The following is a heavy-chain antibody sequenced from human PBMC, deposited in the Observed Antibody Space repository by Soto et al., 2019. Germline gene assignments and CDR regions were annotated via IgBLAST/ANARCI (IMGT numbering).Heavy chain of an antibody. D-gene: IGHD2-2*02. CDR2: ISGSGGST. CDR3: AKENLYCSSTSCYTYFDY. Sequence: GGSLRLSCAASGFTFSSYAMSWVRQAPGKGLEWVSAISGSGGSTYYADSVKGRFTISRDNSKNTLYLQMNSLRAEDTAVYYCAKENLYCSSTSCYTYFDYWGQGTLVTVSS. J-gene: IGHJ4*02. CDR1: GFTFSSYA. V-gene: IGHV3-23*01.